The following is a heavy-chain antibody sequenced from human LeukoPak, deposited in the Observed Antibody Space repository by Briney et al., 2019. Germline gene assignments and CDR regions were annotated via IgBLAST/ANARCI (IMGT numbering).Heavy chain of an antibody. CDR2: INHSGST. CDR3: ARGEDQYYYGSGSYRRWFWFDP. CDR1: GGSFSGYY. J-gene: IGHJ5*02. Sequence: SETLFLTCAVYGGSFSGYYWSWIRQPPGKGLEWIGEINHSGSTNYNPSLKSRVTISVDTSKNQFSLKPSSVTAADTAVYYCARGEDQYYYGSGSYRRWFWFDPWGQGTLVTVSS. D-gene: IGHD3-10*01. V-gene: IGHV4-34*01.